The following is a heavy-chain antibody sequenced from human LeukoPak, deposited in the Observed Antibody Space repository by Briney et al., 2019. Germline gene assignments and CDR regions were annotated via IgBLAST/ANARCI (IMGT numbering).Heavy chain of an antibody. CDR2: ISGSGDAI. Sequence: GGSLRLSCVASGFAFSNHNMDWVRQAPGKGLEWVSYISGSGDAIFYADSVRGRFTISRDNAKNSVYLQMNSLRAEDTAVYYCAKATVTTEYFDYWGQGTLGTVSS. D-gene: IGHD4-17*01. CDR1: GFAFSNHN. V-gene: IGHV3-48*01. CDR3: AKATVTTEYFDY. J-gene: IGHJ4*02.